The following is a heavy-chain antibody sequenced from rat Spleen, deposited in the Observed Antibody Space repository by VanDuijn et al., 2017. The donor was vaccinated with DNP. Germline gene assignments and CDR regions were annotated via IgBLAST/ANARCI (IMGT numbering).Heavy chain of an antibody. CDR1: GFTFSNYD. CDR3: VSPDYYDGSYPFF. CDR2: ITNSGGST. J-gene: IGHJ1*01. D-gene: IGHD1-12*02. Sequence: EVQLVESGGGLVQPGRSLTLSCAASGFTFSNYDMAWVRQAPTKGLEWVASITNSGGSTYYRDSVKGRFSLSRDNAKGTLYLQMNSLRSEDMATYYCVSPDYYDGSYPFFWGPGTMVTVSS. V-gene: IGHV5S23*01.